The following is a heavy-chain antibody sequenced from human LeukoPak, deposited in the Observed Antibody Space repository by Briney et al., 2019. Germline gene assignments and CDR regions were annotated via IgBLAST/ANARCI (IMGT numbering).Heavy chain of an antibody. D-gene: IGHD3-9*01. Sequence: GGSLRLSCAASGFTFSSYGMHWVRQAPGKGLEWVAVIWYDGSNKYYADSVKGRFTISRDNSKNTLYLQMNSLRAEYTAVYYCARDRSYYDILTGYLPTGYWGQGTLVTVSS. CDR2: IWYDGSNK. CDR1: GFTFSSYG. V-gene: IGHV3-33*01. J-gene: IGHJ4*02. CDR3: ARDRSYYDILTGYLPTGY.